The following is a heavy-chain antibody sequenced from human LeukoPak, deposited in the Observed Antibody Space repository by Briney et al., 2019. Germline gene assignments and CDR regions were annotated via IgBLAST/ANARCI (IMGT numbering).Heavy chain of an antibody. D-gene: IGHD6-19*01. CDR3: AKCKSGWYYNDY. CDR1: GYTLTELS. V-gene: IGHV1-24*01. Sequence: ASVKVSCKVSGYTLTELSMHWVRQAPGKGLEWMGGFDPEDGETIYAQKFQGRVTMTEDTSTDTAYMELSSLRSEDTAVYYCAKCKSGWYYNDYWGQGTLVTVSS. J-gene: IGHJ4*02. CDR2: FDPEDGET.